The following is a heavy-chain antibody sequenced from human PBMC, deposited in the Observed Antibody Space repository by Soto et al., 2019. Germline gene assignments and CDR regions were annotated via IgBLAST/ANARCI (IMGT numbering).Heavy chain of an antibody. V-gene: IGHV3-23*01. J-gene: IGHJ6*02. D-gene: IGHD2-21*02. CDR2: ISGSGGST. Sequence: GGSLRLSCAASGFTFSSYAMSWVRQAPGKGLEWVSAISGSGGSTYYADSVKGRFTISRDNSKNTLYLQMNSLRAEDTAVYYCAKGRVGVTRYYYYGMDVWGQGTTVTVSS. CDR3: AKGRVGVTRYYYYGMDV. CDR1: GFTFSSYA.